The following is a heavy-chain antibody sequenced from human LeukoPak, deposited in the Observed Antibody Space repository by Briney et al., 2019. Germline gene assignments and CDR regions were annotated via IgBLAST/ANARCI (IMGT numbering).Heavy chain of an antibody. CDR1: GYVFTGFY. D-gene: IGHD2-2*01. J-gene: IGHJ4*02. V-gene: IGHV1-2*06. CDR2: LNPSSGDT. CDR3: ARVPDIYCPYTSCVDY. Sequence: ASVQVSCKASGYVFTGFYIHWVRQAPGEGLEWMGRLNPSSGDTIHAQKFQGRVTITRDTSISTAYMELSSLRSDDTAVYYCARVPDIYCPYTSCVDYWGQGTLVTVSS.